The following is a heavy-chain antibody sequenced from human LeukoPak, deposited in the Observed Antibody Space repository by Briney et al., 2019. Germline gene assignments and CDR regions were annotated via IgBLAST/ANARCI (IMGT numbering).Heavy chain of an antibody. CDR1: GFTFSSYE. J-gene: IGHJ6*03. CDR3: AELGITMIGGV. D-gene: IGHD3-10*02. V-gene: IGHV3-48*03. Sequence: GSLRLSCAASGFTFSSYEMNWVRQAPGKGLEWVSYISSSGSTIYYADSVKRRFTISRDNAKNSLYLQMNSLRAEDTAVYYCAELGITMIGGVWGKGTTVTISS. CDR2: ISSSGSTI.